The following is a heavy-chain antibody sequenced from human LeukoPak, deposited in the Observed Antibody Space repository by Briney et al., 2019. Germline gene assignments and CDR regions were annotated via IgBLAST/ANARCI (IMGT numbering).Heavy chain of an antibody. CDR2: IYYSGST. CDR3: ARTSHGPPPFDP. CDR1: GGSISSYY. V-gene: IGHV4-59*01. J-gene: IGHJ5*02. Sequence: SETLSLTCTVSGGSISSYYWSWIRQPPGKGLEWIGYIYYSGSTNYNPSLKSRVTISVDTSKNQFSLKLSSVTAADTAVYYCARTSHGPPPFDPWGQGTLVTVSS.